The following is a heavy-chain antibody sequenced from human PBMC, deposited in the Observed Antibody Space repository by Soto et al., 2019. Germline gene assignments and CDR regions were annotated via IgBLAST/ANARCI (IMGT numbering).Heavy chain of an antibody. CDR1: GFSLTTSAMR. CDR2: IDWDDDK. Sequence: SGPTLVNPTQTLTLTCTFSGFSLTTSAMRVSWIRQPPGKALEWLARIDWDDDKFYSTSLQTRLTISKDTSKNQVVLTMTNMDPVDTGTYYCAGIRTGTGLYFDYWGQGTLVTVSS. D-gene: IGHD1-1*01. CDR3: AGIRTGTGLYFDY. J-gene: IGHJ4*02. V-gene: IGHV2-70*04.